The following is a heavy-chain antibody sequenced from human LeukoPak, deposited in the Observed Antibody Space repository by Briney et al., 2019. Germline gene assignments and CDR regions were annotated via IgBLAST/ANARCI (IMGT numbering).Heavy chain of an antibody. CDR2: IRYDGSNK. D-gene: IGHD5/OR15-5a*01. J-gene: IGHJ3*02. Sequence: GGSLRLSCAASGFTFSSYGMHWVRQAPGKGLEWVAFIRYDGSNKYYADSVKGRFTISRDNSKNTLYLQMNSLRAEDTAVYYCARASTPANDAFDIWGQGTMVTVSS. CDR3: ARASTPANDAFDI. CDR1: GFTFSSYG. V-gene: IGHV3-30*02.